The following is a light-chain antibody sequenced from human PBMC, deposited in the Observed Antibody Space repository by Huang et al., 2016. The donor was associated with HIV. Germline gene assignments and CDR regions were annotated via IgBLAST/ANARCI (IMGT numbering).Light chain of an antibody. CDR3: QQYESWPPLT. J-gene: IGKJ4*01. V-gene: IGKV3-15*01. CDR2: ATS. Sequence: EIVMTQSPDTLSVSPGERATLSCRASQSVRDKLAGYQQKPGQAPRLLLHATSTRDAGVPARFRGSGSGTEFTLTISSLQSEDCGVYYCQQYESWPPLTFGGGTKVEIK. CDR1: QSVRDK.